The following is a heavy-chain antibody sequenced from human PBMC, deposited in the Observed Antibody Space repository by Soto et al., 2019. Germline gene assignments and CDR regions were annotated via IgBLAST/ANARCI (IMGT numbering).Heavy chain of an antibody. CDR2: IYYSGST. J-gene: IGHJ4*02. Sequence: QVQLQESGPGLVKPSETLSLTCTVSGGSISSYYWSWIRQPPGKGLEWIGYIYYSGSTNYNPSLKRRVTISVDTSKNQCSLKLSSVTAADTAVYYCARAPRGNYGYPSYFAYWGQGTLVTVSS. CDR1: GGSISSYY. V-gene: IGHV4-59*01. CDR3: ARAPRGNYGYPSYFAY. D-gene: IGHD3-10*01.